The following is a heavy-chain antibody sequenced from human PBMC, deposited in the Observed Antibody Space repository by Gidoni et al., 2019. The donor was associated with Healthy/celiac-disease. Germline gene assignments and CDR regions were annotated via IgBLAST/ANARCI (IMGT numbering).Heavy chain of an antibody. CDR3: ARSAERRKDDAFDI. V-gene: IGHV4-39*01. J-gene: IGHJ3*02. Sequence: QLQLQESGPGLVQPSETLSLTCTVSGCSIRRSSYYWGWIRQPPGKGLEWIGSIYYSGSTYYNPSLKSRVTISVDTSKNQCSRKLSSGTAADTAVYYCARSAERRKDDAFDIWGQGTMVTVSA. CDR2: IYYSGST. D-gene: IGHD1-1*01. CDR1: GCSIRRSSYY.